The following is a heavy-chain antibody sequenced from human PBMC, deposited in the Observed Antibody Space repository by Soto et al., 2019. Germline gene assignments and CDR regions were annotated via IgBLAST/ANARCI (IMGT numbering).Heavy chain of an antibody. V-gene: IGHV4-34*01. CDR2: INHSGST. Sequence: SETLSLTCAVYGGSLSGYYWSWIRQPPGKGLEWIGEINHSGSTNYNPSLKSRVTISVDTSKNQFSLKLSSVTAADTAVYYCARVRYFDWLLGTYYYYGMDVWGQGTTVTVSS. CDR3: ARVRYFDWLLGTYYYYGMDV. CDR1: GGSLSGYY. D-gene: IGHD3-9*01. J-gene: IGHJ6*02.